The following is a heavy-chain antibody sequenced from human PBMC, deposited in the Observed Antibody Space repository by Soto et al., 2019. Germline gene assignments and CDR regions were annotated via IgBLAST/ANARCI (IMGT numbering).Heavy chain of an antibody. Sequence: AGSLRLSCAASGFSLSGYSMHWVRQAPGKGLDWVAVIQHDASTIYYADSVKGRFTISRDNSKNTLYLQMNDLTAEDTALYYCVKVGWGFSFGNGLDDWGQGTTVTVS. V-gene: IGHV3-30-3*01. J-gene: IGHJ6*02. D-gene: IGHD5-18*01. CDR3: VKVGWGFSFGNGLDD. CDR2: IQHDASTI. CDR1: GFSLSGYS.